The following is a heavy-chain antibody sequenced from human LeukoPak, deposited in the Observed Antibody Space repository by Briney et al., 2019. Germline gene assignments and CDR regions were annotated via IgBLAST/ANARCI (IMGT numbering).Heavy chain of an antibody. Sequence: PGRSLRLSCAASGFTFSSYGMHWVRQAPGKGLEWVAVISYDGSNKYYADSVKGRFTISRGNSKNTLYLQMKSLRAEDTAVYYCAKDGDYGGNSLLNCFDYWGQGTLVTVSS. D-gene: IGHD4-23*01. CDR2: ISYDGSNK. CDR1: GFTFSSYG. V-gene: IGHV3-30*18. J-gene: IGHJ4*02. CDR3: AKDGDYGGNSLLNCFDY.